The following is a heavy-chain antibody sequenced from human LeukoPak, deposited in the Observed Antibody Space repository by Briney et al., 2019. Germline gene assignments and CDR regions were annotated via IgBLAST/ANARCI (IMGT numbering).Heavy chain of an antibody. V-gene: IGHV1-69*05. D-gene: IGHD4-17*01. CDR3: ARAKYGDYYNWFDP. CDR1: GYTFTSQG. Sequence: SVKVSCKASGYTFTSQGISWVRQAPGQGLEWMGGIIPIFGTANYAQKFQGRVTITTDESTSTAYMELSSLRSEDTAVYYCARAKYGDYYNWFDPWGQGTLVTVSS. CDR2: IIPIFGTA. J-gene: IGHJ5*02.